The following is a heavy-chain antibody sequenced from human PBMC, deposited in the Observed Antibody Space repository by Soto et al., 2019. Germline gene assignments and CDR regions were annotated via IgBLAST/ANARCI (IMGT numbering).Heavy chain of an antibody. Sequence: QVQLVQSGGEVKKPGASVKVSCKAAGYTFTSHGISWVRQAPGQGLEWMGWISTFHGSINYAQKFQGRVTMTTDTSTSTADMELRSLISDDTAVYYCARFYSSGGPRDYFDYWGQGTPVTVSA. CDR3: ARFYSSGGPRDYFDY. D-gene: IGHD6-19*01. V-gene: IGHV1-18*01. CDR2: ISTFHGSI. CDR1: GYTFTSHG. J-gene: IGHJ4*02.